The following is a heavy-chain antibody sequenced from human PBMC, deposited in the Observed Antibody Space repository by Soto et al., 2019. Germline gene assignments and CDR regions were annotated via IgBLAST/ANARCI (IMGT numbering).Heavy chain of an antibody. Sequence: QVQLVESGGGVVQPGRSLRLSCAASGFTFSSYAMHWVRRAPGKGLEWVAVISNAGSNKYYADSVKGRFTISRDNSKNTLYLQMNSLRAEDTAVYYCAREEAGSGFVFDCWGQGTLVTVSS. CDR3: AREEAGSGFVFDC. CDR1: GFTFSSYA. J-gene: IGHJ4*02. D-gene: IGHD3-3*01. CDR2: ISNAGSNK. V-gene: IGHV3-30-3*01.